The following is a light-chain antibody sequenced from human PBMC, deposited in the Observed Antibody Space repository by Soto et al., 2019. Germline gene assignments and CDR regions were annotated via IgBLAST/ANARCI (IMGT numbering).Light chain of an antibody. J-gene: IGLJ3*02. Sequence: QSVLIQPPSASGTPGQRVTIPCSGSTSSIGTNAVNWYYQLPGAAPRLLIFGTSQRPSGVPDRFSGSKSGTSASLAISGLQSEDEADYYCAAWDDNLPGWVFGGGTKLTVL. V-gene: IGLV1-44*01. CDR2: GTS. CDR3: AAWDDNLPGWV. CDR1: TSSIGTNA.